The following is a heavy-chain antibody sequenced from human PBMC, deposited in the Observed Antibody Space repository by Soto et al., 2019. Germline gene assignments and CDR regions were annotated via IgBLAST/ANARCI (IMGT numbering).Heavy chain of an antibody. Sequence: PSETLSLTCTVSGGSISSGDYCWSWIRQPPGKGLEWIGYIYYSGSTYYNPSLKSRVTISVDTSKNQFSLKLSSVTAADTAVYYCARALDSSATVGYWGQGTLVTVSS. D-gene: IGHD3-22*01. CDR1: GGSISSGDYC. J-gene: IGHJ4*02. CDR2: IYYSGST. CDR3: ARALDSSATVGY. V-gene: IGHV4-30-4*01.